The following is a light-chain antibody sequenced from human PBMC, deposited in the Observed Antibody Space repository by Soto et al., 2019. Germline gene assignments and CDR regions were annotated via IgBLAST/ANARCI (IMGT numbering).Light chain of an antibody. J-gene: IGKJ3*01. V-gene: IGKV3-11*01. CDR3: QQRASWPIT. CDR2: DSC. CDR1: QSIAGY. Sequence: EIVLTQTPATLSLSPGERATLSCRASQSIAGYLHWYQHRPGQAPRLLIYDSCNRSTGIPARFSGSGSGTDFTLTISSLEPEDFAVYYCQQRASWPITFGPGTKVDIK.